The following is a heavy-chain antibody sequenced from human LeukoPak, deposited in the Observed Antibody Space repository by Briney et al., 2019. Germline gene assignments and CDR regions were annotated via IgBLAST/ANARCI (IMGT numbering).Heavy chain of an antibody. CDR3: ARERFGELCLFDI. D-gene: IGHD3-10*01. Sequence: PGGSLRLSCAASGFTFSSYGMHWVRQAPGKGLEWVAFIRYDGSNKYYADSVKGRFTISRDNSKNSLYLQMNSLRAEDTAVYYCARERFGELCLFDIWGQGTMVTVSS. CDR2: IRYDGSNK. J-gene: IGHJ3*02. V-gene: IGHV3-30*02. CDR1: GFTFSSYG.